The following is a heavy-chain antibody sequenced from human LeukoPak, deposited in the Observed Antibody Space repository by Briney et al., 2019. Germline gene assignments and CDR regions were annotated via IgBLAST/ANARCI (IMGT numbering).Heavy chain of an antibody. Sequence: AGGSLRLSCAASGFTFSSYSMNWVRQAPGKGLEWVSSISSSSSYIYYADSVKGRFTISRDNAKNSLYLQMNSLRAEDTAVYYCARDWDGYNYYFDYWGQGTLVTVSS. CDR2: ISSSSSYI. V-gene: IGHV3-21*01. J-gene: IGHJ4*02. D-gene: IGHD5-24*01. CDR3: ARDWDGYNYYFDY. CDR1: GFTFSSYS.